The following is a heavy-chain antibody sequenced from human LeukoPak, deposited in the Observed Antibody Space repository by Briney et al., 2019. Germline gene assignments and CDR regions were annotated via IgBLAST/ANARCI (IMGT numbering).Heavy chain of an antibody. CDR1: GFTVSSNY. V-gene: IGHV3-23*01. CDR3: ARGRLGYSSTGFAFDM. Sequence: GGSLRLSCAASGFTVSSNYMSWVRQAPGKGLEWVAGISDSGGSTNYADSVKGRFTISRDNPKNTLYLQMNSLRAEDTAVYFCARGRLGYSSTGFAFDMWGQGTMVIVSS. D-gene: IGHD6-13*01. J-gene: IGHJ3*02. CDR2: ISDSGGST.